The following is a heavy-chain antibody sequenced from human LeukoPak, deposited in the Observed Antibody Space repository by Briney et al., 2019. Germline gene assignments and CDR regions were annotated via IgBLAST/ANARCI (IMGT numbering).Heavy chain of an antibody. D-gene: IGHD3/OR15-3a*01. Sequence: GASVKVSCKASGGTFSSYAISWVRQAPGQGLEWMGGIIPIFGTANYAQKFQGRVTITADESTSTAYMELSSLRSDDTAVYYCARADAPQVLDLDWLGWYHVGGWFDPWGQGTLVTVSS. CDR1: GGTFSSYA. J-gene: IGHJ5*02. V-gene: IGHV1-69*13. CDR3: ARADAPQVLDLDWLGWYHVGGWFDP. CDR2: IIPIFGTA.